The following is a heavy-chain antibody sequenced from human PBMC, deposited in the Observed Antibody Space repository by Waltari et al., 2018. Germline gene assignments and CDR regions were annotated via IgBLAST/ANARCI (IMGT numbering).Heavy chain of an antibody. D-gene: IGHD1-26*01. CDR1: GYSFSSYW. V-gene: IGHV5-51*01. CDR2: IFPRDSDT. J-gene: IGHJ3*01. Sequence: EVQLVQSGTQVKKPGESLRIYCKASGYSFSSYWIGWVRQMPGKGMEWMGIIFPRDSDTRYTPSSQGRVTISADKSTGTAYLQFSSLTASDTAMYFCARELIWPGELGPFDLWGQGTFVSVSS. CDR3: ARELIWPGELGPFDL.